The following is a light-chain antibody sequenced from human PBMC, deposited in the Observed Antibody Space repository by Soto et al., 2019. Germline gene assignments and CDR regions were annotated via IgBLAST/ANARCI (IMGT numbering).Light chain of an antibody. Sequence: EIVMTQSPATLSVSPGERATLSCRASQSVSSNLAWYQQKPGQAPRLLIYGASTRATGIPARFSGSESGTEFTLTISSLQSEDFAVYYGQQYNNWPPITFGQGTRLEIK. CDR2: GAS. CDR1: QSVSSN. CDR3: QQYNNWPPIT. V-gene: IGKV3-15*01. J-gene: IGKJ5*01.